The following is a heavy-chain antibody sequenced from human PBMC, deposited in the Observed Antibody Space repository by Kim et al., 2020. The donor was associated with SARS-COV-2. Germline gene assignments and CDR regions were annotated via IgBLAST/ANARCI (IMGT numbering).Heavy chain of an antibody. V-gene: IGHV1-2*02. CDR1: GYTFTGYY. CDR2: INPNSGGK. J-gene: IGHJ6*02. CDR3: ARDRGNDGYCSSTSGQLGEDGMDG. Sequence: ASVKVSCKASGYTFTGYYMHWVRQAPGQGLEWMGWINPNSGGKNYAQKFQGRVTMTRDTSLSTAYMELSRLRSDDTAVYYCARDRGNDGYCSSTSGQLGEDGMDGWGHGTTGTVSS. D-gene: IGHD2-2*01.